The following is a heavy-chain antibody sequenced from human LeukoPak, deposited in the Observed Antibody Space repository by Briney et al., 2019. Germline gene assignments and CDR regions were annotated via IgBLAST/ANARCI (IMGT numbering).Heavy chain of an antibody. D-gene: IGHD3-10*01. CDR3: ASPRYGSGTTSPYYYYYMDV. Sequence: SVKVSCTASGGTFSSYAISWVRQAPGQGLEWMGGIIPIFGTANYAQKFQGRVTITADKSTSTAYMELSSLRSEDTAVYYYASPRYGSGTTSPYYYYYMDVWGKGTTVTVSS. CDR2: IIPIFGTA. CDR1: GGTFSSYA. J-gene: IGHJ6*03. V-gene: IGHV1-69*06.